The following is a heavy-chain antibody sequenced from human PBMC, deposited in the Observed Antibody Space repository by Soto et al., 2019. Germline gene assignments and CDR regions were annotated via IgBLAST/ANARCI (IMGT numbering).Heavy chain of an antibody. J-gene: IGHJ5*02. D-gene: IGHD3-10*01. CDR1: GHLFNNHW. V-gene: IGHV5-51*01. CDR2: IFTRDSET. CDR3: ARGYFDSGHGYDL. Sequence: GESLKISCKGPGHLFNNHWIGWVRQTPGKGLEWMGLIFTRDSETKTSPSFQGHVSFSVDNSITTVYLQWTSLKTTDTGIYFCARGYFDSGHGYDLWGQGTVVTVS.